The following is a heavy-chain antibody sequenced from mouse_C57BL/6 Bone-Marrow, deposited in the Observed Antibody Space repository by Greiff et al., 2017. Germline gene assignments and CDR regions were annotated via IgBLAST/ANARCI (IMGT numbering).Heavy chain of an antibody. V-gene: IGHV1-4*01. CDR3: AREKRLYDVYYFDY. CDR1: GYTFTSYT. J-gene: IGHJ2*01. D-gene: IGHD2-3*01. CDR2: INPSSGYT. Sequence: QVQLQQSGAELARPGASVKMSCKASGYTFTSYTMHWVKQRPGQGLEWIGYINPSSGYTKYNQKFKDKATLTADKSSSTAYMQLSSLTSEDSAVYYWAREKRLYDVYYFDYWGQGTTLTVSS.